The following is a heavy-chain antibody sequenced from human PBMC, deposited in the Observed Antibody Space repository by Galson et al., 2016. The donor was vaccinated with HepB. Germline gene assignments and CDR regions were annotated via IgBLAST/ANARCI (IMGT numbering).Heavy chain of an antibody. CDR3: AKSTGRAVTTLDYYYGMDV. CDR1: GFTFNTYS. Sequence: SLRLSCAASGFTFNTYSMNWVRQAPGKGPEWVSYISSSGSTIYYADSVEGRFTISRDNAKNSLYLQMSSLRAEDTAVYYCAKSTGRAVTTLDYYYGMDVWGQGTTVTVSS. J-gene: IGHJ6*02. CDR2: ISSSGSTI. D-gene: IGHD4-17*01. V-gene: IGHV3-48*01.